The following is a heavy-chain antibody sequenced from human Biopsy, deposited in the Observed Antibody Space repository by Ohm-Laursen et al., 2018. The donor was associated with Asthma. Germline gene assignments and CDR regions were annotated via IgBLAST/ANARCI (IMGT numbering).Heavy chain of an antibody. Sequence: SLRLSCAASGFTFSTYGMHWVRQAPGKGLEWVAVISYDGFNKDYGDSVKGRFTISRDNSKNTLYLQMNSLRTEDTAVYYCAKRRGYSGHDNDYWGQGTLVTVSS. CDR2: ISYDGFNK. V-gene: IGHV3-30*18. D-gene: IGHD5-12*01. CDR3: AKRRGYSGHDNDY. J-gene: IGHJ4*02. CDR1: GFTFSTYG.